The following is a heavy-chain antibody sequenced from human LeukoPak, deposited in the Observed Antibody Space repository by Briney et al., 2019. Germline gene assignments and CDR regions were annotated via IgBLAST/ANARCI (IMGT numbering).Heavy chain of an antibody. V-gene: IGHV3-48*03. J-gene: IGHJ4*02. Sequence: GGSLRLSCAASGFTFSSYEMNWVRQAPGKGLEWVSYISSSGSTIYYADSVKGRFTISRDNAKNSLYLQMNSLRAEGTAVYYCASSSWSRPFDYWGQGTLVTVSS. D-gene: IGHD6-13*01. CDR3: ASSSWSRPFDY. CDR2: ISSSGSTI. CDR1: GFTFSSYE.